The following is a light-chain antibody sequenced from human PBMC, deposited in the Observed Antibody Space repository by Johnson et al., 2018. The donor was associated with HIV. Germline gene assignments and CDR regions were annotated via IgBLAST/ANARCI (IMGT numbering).Light chain of an antibody. V-gene: IGLV1-51*02. CDR3: GTWDSSLSAYV. J-gene: IGLJ1*01. CDR1: SSNIGNNY. Sequence: QSVLTQPPSVSAAPGQKVTISCSGSSSNIGNNYVSWYQQLPGTAPKLLIYENNKRPSVSPDRFSGSKSGTSATLGITGLQTGDEADYYCGTWDSSLSAYVFGTGTKVTVL. CDR2: ENN.